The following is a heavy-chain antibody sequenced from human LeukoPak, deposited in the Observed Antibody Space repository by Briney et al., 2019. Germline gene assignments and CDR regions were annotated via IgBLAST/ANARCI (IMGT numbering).Heavy chain of an antibody. J-gene: IGHJ4*02. V-gene: IGHV1-2*02. CDR2: INPDSGGT. CDR1: GYTFTDSY. D-gene: IGHD2-2*01. CDR3: ARDLGCSRTSCYYASDY. Sequence: ASVKVSCKASGYTFTDSYIHWVRQAPGQRLEWMGWINPDSGGTNYAQKFQGRVTVTRDTSISIAYMELSRLRSDDTAVYYCARDLGCSRTSCYYASDYWGQGTLLTVSS.